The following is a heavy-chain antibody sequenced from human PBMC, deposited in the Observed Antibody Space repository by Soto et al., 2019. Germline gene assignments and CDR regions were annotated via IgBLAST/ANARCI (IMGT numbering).Heavy chain of an antibody. V-gene: IGHV1-69*06. Sequence: QVQLVQSGAEVKKPGSSVKVSCKASGGTFSSYAISWVRQAPGQGLEWMGGIIPIFGTANYAQKFQGRVMITSDKSPSTADMEVSSLRYEDTAVYYCARRVMVVTAGAFDIWGHGTMVTVSS. CDR2: IIPIFGTA. CDR1: GGTFSSYA. CDR3: ARRVMVVTAGAFDI. J-gene: IGHJ3*02. D-gene: IGHD2-21*02.